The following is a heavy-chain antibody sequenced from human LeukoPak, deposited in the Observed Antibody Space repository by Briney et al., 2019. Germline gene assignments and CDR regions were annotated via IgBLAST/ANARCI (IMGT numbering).Heavy chain of an antibody. CDR1: GGSVSSGSYY. V-gene: IGHV4-61*01. CDR2: IYYSGCT. CDR3: ARDVCSSTSCYRAYYYGMDV. Sequence: PSETLSLTCTVSGGSVSSGSYYWSWIRQPPGKGLEWIGYIYYSGCTNYNPSLKSRVTISVDTSKNQFSLKLSSVTAADTAVYYCARDVCSSTSCYRAYYYGMDVWGKGTTVTVSS. D-gene: IGHD2-2*01. J-gene: IGHJ6*04.